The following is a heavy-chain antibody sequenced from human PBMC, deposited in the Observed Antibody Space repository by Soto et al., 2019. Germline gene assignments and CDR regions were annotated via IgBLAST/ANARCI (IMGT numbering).Heavy chain of an antibody. V-gene: IGHV3-23*01. CDR3: AKGNYDILTGYYTCDY. CDR2: ISGSGGST. J-gene: IGHJ4*02. D-gene: IGHD3-9*01. CDR1: GFTFSSYA. Sequence: PGGSLRLSCAASGFTFSSYAMSWVRQAPGKGLEWVSAISGSGGSTYYADSVKGRFTISRDNSKNTLYLQMNSLRAEDTAVYYCAKGNYDILTGYYTCDYWGQGTLVTVSS.